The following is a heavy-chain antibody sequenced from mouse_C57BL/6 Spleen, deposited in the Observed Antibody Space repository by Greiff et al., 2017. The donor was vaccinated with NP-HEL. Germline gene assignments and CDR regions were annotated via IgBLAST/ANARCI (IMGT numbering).Heavy chain of an antibody. V-gene: IGHV1-59*01. CDR1: GYTFTSYW. J-gene: IGHJ1*03. CDR2: IDPSDSYT. CDR3: ARYYGSSYVGWYFDV. Sequence: QVQLQQPGAELVRPGTSVKLSCKASGYTFTSYWLHWVKQRHGQGLEWIGVIDPSDSYTNYNQKLKGKATSTVHTSSSTAYMQLSSLTSEDSAVYYCARYYGSSYVGWYFDVWGTGTTVTVSS. D-gene: IGHD1-1*01.